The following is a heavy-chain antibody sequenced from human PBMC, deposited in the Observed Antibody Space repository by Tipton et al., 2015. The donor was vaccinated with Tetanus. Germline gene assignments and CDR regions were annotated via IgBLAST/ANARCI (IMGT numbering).Heavy chain of an antibody. Sequence: TLSPTCTVSGGSISSYYWSWIRQPPGKGLEWIGYIYYSGSTNYNPSLKSRVTISVDTSKNQFSLKLSSVTAADTAVYYCARVVSSGYYPFDYWGQGTLVTVSS. V-gene: IGHV4-59*01. CDR3: ARVVSSGYYPFDY. J-gene: IGHJ4*02. CDR2: IYYSGST. D-gene: IGHD3-22*01. CDR1: GGSISSYY.